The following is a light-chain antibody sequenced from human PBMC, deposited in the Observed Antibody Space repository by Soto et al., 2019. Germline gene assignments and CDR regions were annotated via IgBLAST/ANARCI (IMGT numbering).Light chain of an antibody. J-gene: IGLJ3*02. Sequence: QSALTQPASVSGSPGQSITISCTGTSSDVGGYNYVSWYQQQPGKAPKLMIYEVSNRPSGVSNRFSGSKSGNTASLTISEVQAEDEADYYCSSYTSSSTLVFGGGTKLTVL. CDR2: EVS. V-gene: IGLV2-14*01. CDR1: SSDVGGYNY. CDR3: SSYTSSSTLV.